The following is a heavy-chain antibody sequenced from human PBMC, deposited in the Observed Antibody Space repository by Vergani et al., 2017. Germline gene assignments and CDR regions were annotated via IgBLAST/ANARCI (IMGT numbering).Heavy chain of an antibody. CDR2: VNHGGST. V-gene: IGHV4-39*07. CDR3: ASVARAPTRRNPPPDY. J-gene: IGHJ4*02. Sequence: QLQLQESGPGLVKPSATLSLTCSVSGASIRSSNYYWSWIRQAPGMGLEWIGEVNHGGSTNYNPSLKSRVSISVDTSKNQFSLQLTSVTAADSALYFCASVARAPTRRNPPPDYWGQGILVTVSS. CDR1: GASIRSSNYY.